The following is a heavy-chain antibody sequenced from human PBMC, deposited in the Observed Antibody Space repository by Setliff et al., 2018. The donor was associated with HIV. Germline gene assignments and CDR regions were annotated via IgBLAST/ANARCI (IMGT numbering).Heavy chain of an antibody. D-gene: IGHD3-10*01. Sequence: PSETLSLTCTVSGVSISNYYWSWIRQPAGKGLEWIATIYYSGTTYYNPSLKSRLTISVDTSKNHFSLKLSSVTAADTAVYYCARQRRYGYYYGSGSLDYFDYWGQGTLVTVSS. V-gene: IGHV4-59*05. CDR2: IYYSGTT. CDR1: GVSISNYY. CDR3: ARQRRYGYYYGSGSLDYFDY. J-gene: IGHJ4*02.